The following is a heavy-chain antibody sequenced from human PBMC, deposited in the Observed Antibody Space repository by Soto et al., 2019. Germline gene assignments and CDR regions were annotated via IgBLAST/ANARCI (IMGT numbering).Heavy chain of an antibody. CDR2: ISSSGSTI. Sequence: RLSCAASGFTFSSYEMNWVRQAPGKGLEWVSYISSSGSTIYYADSVKGRFTISRDNAKNSLYLQMNSLRAEDTAVYYCASGGYYYDSSGYRGNYFDYWGQGTLVTVSS. V-gene: IGHV3-48*03. D-gene: IGHD3-22*01. CDR1: GFTFSSYE. CDR3: ASGGYYYDSSGYRGNYFDY. J-gene: IGHJ4*02.